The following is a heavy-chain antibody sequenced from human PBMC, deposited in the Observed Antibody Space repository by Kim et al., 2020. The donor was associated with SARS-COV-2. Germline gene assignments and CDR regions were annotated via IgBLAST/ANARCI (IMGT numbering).Heavy chain of an antibody. CDR1: GFTVSSNY. CDR2: IYSGGST. D-gene: IGHD3-22*01. J-gene: IGHJ4*02. V-gene: IGHV3-53*01. CDR3: ARGAYSSGRTGPFDY. Sequence: GGSLRLSCAASGFTVSSNYMSWVRQAPGKGLEWVSVIYSGGSTYYADSVKGRFTISRDNSKNTLYLQMNSLRAEDTAVYYCARGAYSSGRTGPFDYWGQGTLVTVSS.